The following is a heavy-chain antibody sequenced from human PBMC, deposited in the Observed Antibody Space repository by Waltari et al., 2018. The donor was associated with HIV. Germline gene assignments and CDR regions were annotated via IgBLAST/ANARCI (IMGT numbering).Heavy chain of an antibody. CDR1: GYTFTGYY. CDR2: INPNSGGT. CDR3: ATALYSSSSAGSIDY. Sequence: QVQLVQSGAEVKKPGASVKVSCKASGYTFTGYYMPWVRKAPGQGLEWMGWINPNSGGTNYAQKFQGRVTMTRDTSISTAYMELSRLRSDDTAVYYCATALYSSSSAGSIDYWGQGTLVTVSS. D-gene: IGHD6-6*01. V-gene: IGHV1-2*02. J-gene: IGHJ4*02.